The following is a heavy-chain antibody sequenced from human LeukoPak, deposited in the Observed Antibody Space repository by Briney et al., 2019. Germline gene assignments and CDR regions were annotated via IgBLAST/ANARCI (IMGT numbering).Heavy chain of an antibody. CDR3: ARSFTLGDAFDI. V-gene: IGHV3-23*01. CDR1: GFTFSSYA. D-gene: IGHD7-27*01. Sequence: GGSLRLSCAASGFTFSSYAMRWVRQAPGKGLEWVSSVTGTGGSTYYADSVKGRFTISRDNSKNTLYLQMNSLRAEDTAVYYCARSFTLGDAFDIWGQGTMVTVSS. J-gene: IGHJ3*02. CDR2: VTGTGGST.